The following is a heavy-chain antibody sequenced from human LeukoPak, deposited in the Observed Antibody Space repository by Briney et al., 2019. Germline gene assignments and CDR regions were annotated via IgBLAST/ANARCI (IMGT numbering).Heavy chain of an antibody. CDR1: GYTFTIYY. D-gene: IGHD1-26*01. Sequence: ASVTVSCTASGYTFTIYYMHWVRPAPGQGLEWMGIINPSGGSTSYAQKFQGRVTMTRDTSTSTDYMELSSLRSEDTAVYYCARDNSVGDYAWWFDPWGQGTLVTVSS. V-gene: IGHV1-46*01. CDR2: INPSGGST. J-gene: IGHJ5*02. CDR3: ARDNSVGDYAWWFDP.